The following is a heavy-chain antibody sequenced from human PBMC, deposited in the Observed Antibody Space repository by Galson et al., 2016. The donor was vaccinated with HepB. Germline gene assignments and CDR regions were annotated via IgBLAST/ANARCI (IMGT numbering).Heavy chain of an antibody. CDR2: IWYDGSEK. V-gene: IGHV3-33*06. D-gene: IGHD1/OR15-1a*01. CDR3: AKEATYRGEGNNVDH. J-gene: IGHJ4*02. CDR1: GVTFSTHG. Sequence: SLRFSCAAAGVTFSTHGMHWGRQAPGKGLEWVAVIWYDGSEKYYADSVKGRFTISRDNSKNTLYLQINSLRAEDTAVYYCAKEATYRGEGNNVDHWGQGTLVTVSS.